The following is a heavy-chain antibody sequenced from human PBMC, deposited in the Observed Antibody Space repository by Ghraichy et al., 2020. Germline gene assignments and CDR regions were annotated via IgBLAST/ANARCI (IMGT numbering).Heavy chain of an antibody. CDR2: IKEDGTQQ. CDR1: GFTFRNYW. V-gene: IGHV3-7*03. J-gene: IGHJ4*02. D-gene: IGHD3-16*01. CDR3: SRGGGWFPDY. Sequence: LSLTCAASGFTFRNYWMNWVRQAPGKGLEWVACIKEDGTQQYYVDSVEGRFTISRDNAKTLLYLQLDSLRADDTAVYYCSRGGGWFPDYWGQGTLVSVSS.